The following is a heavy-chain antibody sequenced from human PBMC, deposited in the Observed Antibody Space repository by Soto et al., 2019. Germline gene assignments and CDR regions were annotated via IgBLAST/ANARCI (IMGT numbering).Heavy chain of an antibody. CDR1: GFTFSSYW. CDR3: ARGEYIVVVPDAMES. V-gene: IGHV3-7*01. CDR2: IKQDGSEK. Sequence: EVQLVESGGGLVQPGGSLRLSCAASGFTFSSYWMSWVRQAPGKGLEWVANIKQDGSEKYYVDSVKGRFTISRDNAKNSLSLQMNSLRAEDTAVYYCARGEYIVVVPDAMESWGQGTLVTVSS. D-gene: IGHD2-2*01. J-gene: IGHJ5*02.